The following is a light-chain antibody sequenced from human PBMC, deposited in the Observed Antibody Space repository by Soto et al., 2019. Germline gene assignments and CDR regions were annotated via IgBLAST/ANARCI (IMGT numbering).Light chain of an antibody. V-gene: IGKV1-39*01. CDR3: QQGDSAPFT. CDR1: QSTRNN. CDR2: AAS. Sequence: DIQMTQSPSSLSASVGDRVTITCRASQSTRNNLNWYQQKPGKAPNLLIYAASSLPSGVPSRFSGRGAGTDFTLTSSSLPPEDFTTYYRQQGDSAPFTFGQGTKLEIK. J-gene: IGKJ2*01.